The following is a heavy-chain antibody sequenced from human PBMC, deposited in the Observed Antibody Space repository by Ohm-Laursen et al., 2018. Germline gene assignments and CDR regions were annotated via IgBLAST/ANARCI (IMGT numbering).Heavy chain of an antibody. V-gene: IGHV3-33*01. Sequence: RSLRLSCTASGFTFSSYGMHWVRQAPGKGLEWVAVIWYDGGNKYYADSVKGRFTISRDNSKNTLYPQMNSLRAEDTAVYYCARALIAARRPRTIDYWGQGTLVTVSS. J-gene: IGHJ4*02. CDR1: GFTFSSYG. CDR2: IWYDGGNK. CDR3: ARALIAARRPRTIDY. D-gene: IGHD6-6*01.